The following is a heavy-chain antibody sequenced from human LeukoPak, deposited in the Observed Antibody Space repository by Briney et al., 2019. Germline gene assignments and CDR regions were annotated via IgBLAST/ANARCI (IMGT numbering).Heavy chain of an antibody. CDR3: ARDYSVPGDGLDP. CDR2: ISSSGSTM. CDR1: GFTISSYE. V-gene: IGHV3-48*03. J-gene: IGHJ5*02. D-gene: IGHD2-21*01. Sequence: GGSLRLSCEASGFTISSYEMSWVRQAPGQGLEWVSYISSSGSTMFYSDSVKGRFTISRDSAKNSLYLQMNSLRVEDTAIYYCARDYSVPGDGLDPWGQGTLVTVSS.